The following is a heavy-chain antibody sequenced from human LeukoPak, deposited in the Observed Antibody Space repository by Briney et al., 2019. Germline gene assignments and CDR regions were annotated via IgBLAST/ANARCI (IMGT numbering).Heavy chain of an antibody. J-gene: IGHJ4*02. Sequence: SETLSLTCTVSGGSISSSSYYWGWIRQPPGKGLEWIGSIYYSGGTYYNPSLKSRVTISVDRSKNQFSLKLSSVTAADTAVYYCASYSAPRMAVSAAWGLFDYWGQGTLVTVSS. CDR2: IYYSGGT. CDR1: GGSISSSSYY. V-gene: IGHV4-39*07. CDR3: ASYSAPRMAVSAAWGLFDY. D-gene: IGHD2-2*01.